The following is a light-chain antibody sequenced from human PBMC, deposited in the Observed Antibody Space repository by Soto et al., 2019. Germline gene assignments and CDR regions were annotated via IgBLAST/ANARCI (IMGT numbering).Light chain of an antibody. J-gene: IGKJ1*01. CDR3: RQLNSSPRT. V-gene: IGKV1-5*03. CDR1: QSVTSI. CDR2: KGA. Sequence: LAAWLGDKSNITCRASQSVTSILRGWQQKTAENPKRLLYKGATKKSAVPSRSCSGRAGTEYSLTIISRLPADYVAEYCRQLNSSPRTFGQGTKVDIK.